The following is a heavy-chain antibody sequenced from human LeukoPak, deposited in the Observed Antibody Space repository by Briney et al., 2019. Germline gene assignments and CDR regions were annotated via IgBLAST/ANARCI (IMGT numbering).Heavy chain of an antibody. J-gene: IGHJ4*02. D-gene: IGHD1-26*01. Sequence: GGSLRPSCAASGLTFSSYWMHWARQAPGKGLVWVSWINADGSIISYADSVKGRFTISRDNAKNTLYLQMSSLRAEDTAVYYCAGLSGSYYGKYWGQGILVTVSS. CDR1: GLTFSSYW. V-gene: IGHV3-74*01. CDR3: AGLSGSYYGKY. CDR2: INADGSII.